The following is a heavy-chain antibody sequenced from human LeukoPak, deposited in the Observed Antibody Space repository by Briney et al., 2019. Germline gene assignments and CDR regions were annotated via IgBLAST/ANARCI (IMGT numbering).Heavy chain of an antibody. Sequence: GGSLRFSCVDSGFTFTNAWMSWVRQAPGKGLEWIGRIKSKTDGETTNYAEPVRGRFTISRDDSKSAVYLQMNSLKIEDTAVYYCTTDLGTYYHGSQRLIPIDYWGQGTLVTVSS. CDR1: GFTFTNAW. V-gene: IGHV3-15*01. J-gene: IGHJ4*02. CDR2: IKSKTDGETT. D-gene: IGHD3-10*01. CDR3: TTDLGTYYHGSQRLIPIDY.